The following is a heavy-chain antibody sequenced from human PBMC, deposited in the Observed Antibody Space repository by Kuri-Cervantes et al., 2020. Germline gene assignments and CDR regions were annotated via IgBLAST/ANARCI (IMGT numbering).Heavy chain of an antibody. Sequence: SETLSLTCTVSGGSISSYYWSWIRQPAGKGLEWIGRIYTSGSTNYNPSLKSRVTISVDKSKNQFSLKLSSVTAADTAVYYCARGYRAMVRGVIGYWGQGTLVTVSS. V-gene: IGHV4-4*07. CDR3: ARGYRAMVRGVIGY. J-gene: IGHJ4*02. CDR2: IYTSGST. D-gene: IGHD3-10*01. CDR1: GGSISSYY.